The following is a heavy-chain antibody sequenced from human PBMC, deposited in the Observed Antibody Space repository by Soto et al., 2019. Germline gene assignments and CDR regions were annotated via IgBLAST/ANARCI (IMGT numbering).Heavy chain of an antibody. CDR2: IYYSGST. V-gene: IGHV4-31*03. CDR1: GGSISSGGYY. Sequence: PSETLSLTCTVSGGSISSGGYYWSWIRQHPGKGLEWIGYIYYSGSTYYNPSLKSRVTISVDTSKNQFSLRLSSVTAADTAVYYCARMSVRGVIAPYNWFDPWGQGTLVTVSS. D-gene: IGHD3-10*01. CDR3: ARMSVRGVIAPYNWFDP. J-gene: IGHJ5*02.